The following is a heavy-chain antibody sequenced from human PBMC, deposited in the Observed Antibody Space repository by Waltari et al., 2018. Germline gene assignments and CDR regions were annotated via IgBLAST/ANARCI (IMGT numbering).Heavy chain of an antibody. D-gene: IGHD2-15*01. CDR1: GGTFSSYA. Sequence: QVQLVQSGAEVKKPGSSVKVSCKASGGTFSSYAISWVRQAPGQGLEWMGGIIPIFGTANYAQKFQGRVTITTDESTSTAYMELSSLRAEDTALYYCAKDLRGGPHAFDIWGQGTMVTVSS. J-gene: IGHJ3*02. V-gene: IGHV1-69*05. CDR2: IIPIFGTA. CDR3: AKDLRGGPHAFDI.